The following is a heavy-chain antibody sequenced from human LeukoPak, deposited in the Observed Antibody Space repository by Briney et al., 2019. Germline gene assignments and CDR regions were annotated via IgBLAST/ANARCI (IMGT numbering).Heavy chain of an antibody. J-gene: IGHJ3*02. D-gene: IGHD5-24*01. Sequence: ASVKVSCKASGYTFSNYNIHWVRQAPGRGLEWMGIVNPSGDSTNYAQNFQGRVTMTGDTSTSTVYMELSSLRSEDTAVYYCARVRDGYNDAYDIWGQGTMVTVPS. CDR2: VNPSGDST. V-gene: IGHV1-46*01. CDR1: GYTFSNYN. CDR3: ARVRDGYNDAYDI.